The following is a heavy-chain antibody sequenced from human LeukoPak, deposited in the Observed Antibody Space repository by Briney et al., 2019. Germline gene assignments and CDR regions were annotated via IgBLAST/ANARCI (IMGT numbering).Heavy chain of an antibody. CDR1: GFTFSSYS. CDR2: ISSSSSYI. V-gene: IGHV3-21*04. Sequence: KSGGSLRLSCAASGFTFSSYSMNWVRQAPGKGLEWVSSISSSSSYIYYADSVKGRFTISRDNAKNSLYLQMNSLRAEDTALYYCARDLGIAVAGNFDYWGQGTLVTVSS. J-gene: IGHJ4*02. CDR3: ARDLGIAVAGNFDY. D-gene: IGHD6-19*01.